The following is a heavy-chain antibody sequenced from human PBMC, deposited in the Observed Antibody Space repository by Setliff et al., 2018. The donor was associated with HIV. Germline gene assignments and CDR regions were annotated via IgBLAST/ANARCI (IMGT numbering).Heavy chain of an antibody. CDR3: ARDKGGGTVVAGIDV. V-gene: IGHV4-59*11. Sequence: SETLSLTCTVPGGSINDQYFSWIRQPPGKGLEWIGSIDYTGSAKHNPSLNSRGTILLDTSKNELSLKLTSVTAADTAVYYCARDKGGGTVVAGIDVWGQGTTVTVSS. CDR2: IDYTGSA. CDR1: GGSINDQY. D-gene: IGHD2-15*01. J-gene: IGHJ6*02.